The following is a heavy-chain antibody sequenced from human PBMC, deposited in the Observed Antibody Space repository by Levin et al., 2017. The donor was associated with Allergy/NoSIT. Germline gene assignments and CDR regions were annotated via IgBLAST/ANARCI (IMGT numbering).Heavy chain of an antibody. CDR2: ISGSGGST. CDR1: GFTFSNYG. D-gene: IGHD6-6*01. J-gene: IGHJ6*02. CDR3: AKDFYSNSSGYYYGLDV. Sequence: SCAASGFTFSNYGMSWVRQAPGKGLEWVSDISGSGGSTYYAESVKGRFTISRDNSKNTLYLQMNSLRAEDTAVYYCAKDFYSNSSGYYYGLDVWGQGTTVTVSS. V-gene: IGHV3-23*01.